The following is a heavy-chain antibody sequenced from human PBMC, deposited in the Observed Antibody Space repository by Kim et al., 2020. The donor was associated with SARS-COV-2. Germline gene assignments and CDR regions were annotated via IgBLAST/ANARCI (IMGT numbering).Heavy chain of an antibody. V-gene: IGHV4-61*03. CDR2: T. Sequence: TNYNQSRDSRVTISPDTSKNHYYLRLTSVTAADKAAYYCARGPTRNYFDYWGQGSLVTVSS. CDR3: ARGPTRNYFDY. J-gene: IGHJ4*02.